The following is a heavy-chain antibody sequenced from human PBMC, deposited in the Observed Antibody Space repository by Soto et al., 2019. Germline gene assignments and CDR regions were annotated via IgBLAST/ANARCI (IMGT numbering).Heavy chain of an antibody. Sequence: SVTLSLPCTVAGGYISSFDCSWIRQPPGKGLEWIGYIYYSGSTYYNPSLKSRVTISVDTSKNQFSLKLSSVTAADTAVYYCARGSTGYSSSWYRYWGQGTLVTVS. CDR3: ARGSTGYSSSWYRY. V-gene: IGHV4-59*08. J-gene: IGHJ4*02. D-gene: IGHD6-13*01. CDR1: GGYISSFD. CDR2: IYYSGST.